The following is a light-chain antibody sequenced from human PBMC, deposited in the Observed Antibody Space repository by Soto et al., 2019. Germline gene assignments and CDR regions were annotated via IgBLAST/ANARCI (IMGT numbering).Light chain of an antibody. CDR3: SSYTSSNTPYV. Sequence: QSALSQPASVSGSPGQSITISCTGSSSDVGGYNFVSWYQHHPGKAPELILYEVTTRPSGVSSRFSGSKSGNTASLTISGLQADDEANYYCSSYTSSNTPYVFGTGTKLTVL. J-gene: IGLJ1*01. V-gene: IGLV2-14*01. CDR1: SSDVGGYNF. CDR2: EVT.